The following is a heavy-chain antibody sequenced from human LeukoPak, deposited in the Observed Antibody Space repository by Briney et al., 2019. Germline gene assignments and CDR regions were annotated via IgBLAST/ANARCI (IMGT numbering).Heavy chain of an antibody. V-gene: IGHV1-18*01. Sequence: ASVKVSCKASGYTSGYTFANYGISWVRQAPGQGLEWMGLISVYNGNTNSAQKLQGRVTMTTDTSTSTAYMELRTLRSDDTAVYYCARLGYGVNTADYWGQGTLVTVSS. CDR3: ARLGYGVNTADY. J-gene: IGHJ4*02. D-gene: IGHD4-17*01. CDR1: GYTSGYTFANYG. CDR2: ISVYNGNT.